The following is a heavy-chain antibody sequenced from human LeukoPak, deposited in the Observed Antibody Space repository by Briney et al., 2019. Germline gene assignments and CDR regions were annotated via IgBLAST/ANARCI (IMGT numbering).Heavy chain of an antibody. Sequence: GGSLRLSCAASGFTFSSCSMNWVRQAPGKGLEWVSSISGTSTYIYYADSVKGRFTISRDNAQNSLYLQMNSLRAEDTAVYYCARGSEWSSGVSDYWGQGTLVTVSS. J-gene: IGHJ4*02. CDR1: GFTFSSCS. D-gene: IGHD3-3*01. CDR2: ISGTSTYI. V-gene: IGHV3-21*01. CDR3: ARGSEWSSGVSDY.